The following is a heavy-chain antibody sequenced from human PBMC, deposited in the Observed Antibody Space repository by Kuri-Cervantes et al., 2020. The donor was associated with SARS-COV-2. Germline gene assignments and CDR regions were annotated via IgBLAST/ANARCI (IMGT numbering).Heavy chain of an antibody. CDR3: ARDRGIVVVPAAIWFDP. D-gene: IGHD2-2*01. V-gene: IGHV3-7*01. CDR1: GFTFSSYC. J-gene: IGHJ5*02. Sequence: GGSLTLSSAASGFTFSSYCMSWVRQAPGKGLEWVANIKQDGSEKYYVDSVKGRFTISRDNAKNSLYLQMNSLRAEDTAVCYCARDRGIVVVPAAIWFDPWGQGTLVTVSS. CDR2: IKQDGSEK.